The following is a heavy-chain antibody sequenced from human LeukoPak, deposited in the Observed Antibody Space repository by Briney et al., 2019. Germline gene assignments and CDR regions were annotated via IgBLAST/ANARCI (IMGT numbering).Heavy chain of an antibody. CDR1: GFTFSNYG. CDR3: ARDRFPHDDAHYGMDV. Sequence: GRSLRLSCKASGFTFSNYGMHWVRQAPGKGLEWVAVMWVWNDGSNEYYADSVKGRFTIARDNSKNTLYLQMVSLRAEDTADYYCARDRFPHDDAHYGMDVWGQGTTVTVSS. D-gene: IGHD3-16*01. V-gene: IGHV3-33*01. CDR2: MWVWNDGSNE. J-gene: IGHJ6*02.